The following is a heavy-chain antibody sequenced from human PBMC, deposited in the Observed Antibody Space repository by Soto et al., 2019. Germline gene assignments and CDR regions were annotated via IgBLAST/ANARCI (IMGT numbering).Heavy chain of an antibody. CDR1: DDSINSDKYY. CDR3: TILEVLATFSYYFDY. CDR2: IYYRGNA. V-gene: IGHV4-39*01. Sequence: QLQLQESGPGLVKPSETLSLTCSVSDDSINSDKYYWGWIRQPPGKGLEWIGSIYYRGNAYYNPSLQTRVNISLAKSKSQFSLKLNSVTAPYSAVYLCTILEVLATFSYYFDYWGPGALVTVPS. J-gene: IGHJ4*02. D-gene: IGHD2-8*02.